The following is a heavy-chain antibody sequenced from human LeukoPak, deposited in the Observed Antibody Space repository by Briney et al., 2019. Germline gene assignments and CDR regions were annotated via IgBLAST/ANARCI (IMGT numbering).Heavy chain of an antibody. J-gene: IGHJ5*02. CDR2: INPSGGST. CDR3: ASSPNYCSSTSCYKGGDWFDP. Sequence: ASVKVSCKASEYTFTSYYMHWVRQAPGQGLEWMGIINPSGGSTSYAQKFQGRVTMTRDTSTSTVYMELSSLRSEDTAVYYCASSPNYCSSTSCYKGGDWFDPWGQGTLVTVSS. CDR1: EYTFTSYY. D-gene: IGHD2-2*02. V-gene: IGHV1-46*01.